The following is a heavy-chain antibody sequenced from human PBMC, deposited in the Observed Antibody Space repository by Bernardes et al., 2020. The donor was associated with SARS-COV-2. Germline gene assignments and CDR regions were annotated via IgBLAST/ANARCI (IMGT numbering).Heavy chain of an antibody. CDR2: ISHGGTTT. D-gene: IGHD1-26*01. V-gene: IGHV3-74*03. CDR1: GFILSDYC. J-gene: IGHJ4*02. CDR3: ARDARGGTYGVGDY. Sequence: WGTLRLSCEASGFILSDYCMHWVRQVPGKGLVWVSRISHGGTTTTYASSVKGRFTVSRDKAKNTLYIQMNNLRVEDTAVYYCARDARGGTYGVGDYWGQGTLVTVSS.